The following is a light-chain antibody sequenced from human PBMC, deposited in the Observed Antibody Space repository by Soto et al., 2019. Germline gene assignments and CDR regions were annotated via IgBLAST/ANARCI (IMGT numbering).Light chain of an antibody. CDR2: KAS. J-gene: IGKJ1*01. CDR1: QSISVW. Sequence: DIQMTQSPSTLSASVGDRVTITCGASQSISVWLAWYQQKAGKAPNLLIYKASRLESGVPSRFSGSGSETEFTLTISGLQPGDSPTYYCQQYNSYSPTFGQGTKVDI. CDR3: QQYNSYSPT. V-gene: IGKV1-5*03.